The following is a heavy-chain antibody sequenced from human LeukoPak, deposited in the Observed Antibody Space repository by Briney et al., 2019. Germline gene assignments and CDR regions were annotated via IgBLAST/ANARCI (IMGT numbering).Heavy chain of an antibody. CDR1: GFTFSSYG. D-gene: IGHD6-13*01. CDR2: IRDDGSNK. V-gene: IGHV3-30*02. CDR3: AKDLDLRYSGYYKQQLVLPDY. Sequence: QPGGSLRLSCAASGFTFSSYGMHWVRQAPGKGLEWVAFIRDDGSNKYYADSVKGRFTISRDNSKNTLYLQMNSLRAEDTAVYYCAKDLDLRYSGYYKQQLVLPDYWGQGTLVTVSS. J-gene: IGHJ4*02.